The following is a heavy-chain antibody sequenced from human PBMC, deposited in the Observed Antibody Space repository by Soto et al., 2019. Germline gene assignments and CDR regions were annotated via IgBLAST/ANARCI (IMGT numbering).Heavy chain of an antibody. J-gene: IGHJ4*02. Sequence: EVQLLESGGGLVQPGGSLRLSCAASGFTFSSYAMSWVRQAPGKGLEWVSGISGHGGSTYYADSVKGRFTISRDNSKNTLYLQMNSLRAGDTAVYYCANDLWLGTATHWGQGTLVTVSS. CDR3: ANDLWLGTATH. D-gene: IGHD3-10*01. CDR2: ISGHGGST. V-gene: IGHV3-23*01. CDR1: GFTFSSYA.